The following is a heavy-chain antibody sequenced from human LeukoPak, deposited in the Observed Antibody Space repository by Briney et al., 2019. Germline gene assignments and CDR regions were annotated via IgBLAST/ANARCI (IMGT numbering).Heavy chain of an antibody. CDR1: GYSISCSY. V-gene: IGHV4-59*08. D-gene: IGHD6-6*01. J-gene: IGHJ4*02. Sequence: SETLSLTCSVSGYSISCSYCSWIRQPPGKGLEWIGYIYYTGDTNSNPSIKSRVIISLDTSKNQVSLQVTSVTAADTAVYYCARHTYARPFDFWGQGTLVTVSS. CDR2: IYYTGDT. CDR3: ARHTYARPFDF.